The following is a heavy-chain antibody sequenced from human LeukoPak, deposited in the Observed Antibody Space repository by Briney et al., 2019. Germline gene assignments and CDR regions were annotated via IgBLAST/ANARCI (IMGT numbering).Heavy chain of an antibody. V-gene: IGHV4-34*01. Sequence: SETLSLTCAVYGGSLSGYYWSWIRQPPGKGLEWIGEINHSGNTNYNPSLKSRVTMSIDTSKNHFYLKLSSVTAADTAVYYCARQGSGTSYYYYTFPYWGQGTLVTVSS. CDR1: GGSLSGYY. CDR2: INHSGNT. J-gene: IGHJ4*02. D-gene: IGHD1-26*01. CDR3: ARQGSGTSYYYYTFPY.